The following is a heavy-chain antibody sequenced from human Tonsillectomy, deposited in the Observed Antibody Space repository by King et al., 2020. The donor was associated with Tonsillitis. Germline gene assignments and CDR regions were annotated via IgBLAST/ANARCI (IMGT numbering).Heavy chain of an antibody. CDR1: GGSISSYY. V-gene: IGHV4-59*01. D-gene: IGHD2-8*01. J-gene: IGHJ4*02. Sequence: QLQESGPGLVKPSETLSLTCTVSGGSISSYYWSWIRQPPGKGLEWIGYIYYSGSTNYNPSLKSRVTISVDTSKNQFSLKLSSVTAADTAVYYCARVPRGGTILPDYWGQGTLVTVSS. CDR2: IYYSGST. CDR3: ARVPRGGTILPDY.